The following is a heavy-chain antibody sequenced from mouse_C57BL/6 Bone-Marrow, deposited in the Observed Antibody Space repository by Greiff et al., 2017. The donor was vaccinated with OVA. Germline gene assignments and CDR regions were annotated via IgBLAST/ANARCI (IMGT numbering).Heavy chain of an antibody. D-gene: IGHD2-5*01. J-gene: IGHJ3*01. Sequence: VQLQQSGPELVKPGASVKMSCKASGYTFTDYNMHWVKQSPGKSLEWIGYINPNNGGTSYNQKFKGKATLTVNKSSSTAYMELRSLTSEDSAVYYCAIYSNFAWCAYWGQGTLVTVSA. CDR3: AIYSNFAWCAY. V-gene: IGHV1-22*01. CDR1: GYTFTDYN. CDR2: INPNNGGT.